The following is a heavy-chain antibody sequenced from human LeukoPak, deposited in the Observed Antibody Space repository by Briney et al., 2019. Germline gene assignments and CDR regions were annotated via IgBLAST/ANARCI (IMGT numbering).Heavy chain of an antibody. V-gene: IGHV3-21*01. CDR3: ARAFSGSALDDY. CDR2: ISSSSSYI. J-gene: IGHJ4*02. D-gene: IGHD3-10*01. CDR1: GFTFDDYG. Sequence: GGSLRLSCAASGFTFDDYGMSWVRQAPGKGLEWVSSISSSSSYIYYADSVKGRFTISRDNAKNSLYLQMNSLRAEDTAVYYCARAFSGSALDDYWGQGTLVTVSS.